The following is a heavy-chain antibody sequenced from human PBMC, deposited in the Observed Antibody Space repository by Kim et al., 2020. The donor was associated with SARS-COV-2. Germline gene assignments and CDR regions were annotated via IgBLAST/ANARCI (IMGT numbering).Heavy chain of an antibody. V-gene: IGHV4-31*03. J-gene: IGHJ5*02. CDR3: ARMTFSPYGSGSYYNYPQNWFDP. CDR2: IYYSGST. Sequence: SETLSLTCTVSGGSISSGGYYWSWIRQHPGNGLEWIGYIYYSGSTYYNPSLKSRVTISVDTSKNQFSLKLSSVTAADTAVYYCARMTFSPYGSGSYYNYPQNWFDPWGQGTLVTVSS. CDR1: GGSISSGGYY. D-gene: IGHD3-10*01.